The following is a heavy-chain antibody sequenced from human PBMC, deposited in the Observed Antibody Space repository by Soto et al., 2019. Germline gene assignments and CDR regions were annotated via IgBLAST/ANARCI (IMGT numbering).Heavy chain of an antibody. D-gene: IGHD6-19*01. Sequence: QAQLVQSRSEAKMSGASVKVSCKSSDNTFPYYGINWVRQIPGQGLVRLARISGYNAKTRDAPKFQDRGTMTAAKSSLTAFLELRSVTSDDSGTYFCAVTAGHYFSLDVWGQGTTVTVSS. V-gene: IGHV1-18*04. CDR2: ISGYNAKT. CDR3: AVTAGHYFSLDV. J-gene: IGHJ6*02. CDR1: DNTFPYYG.